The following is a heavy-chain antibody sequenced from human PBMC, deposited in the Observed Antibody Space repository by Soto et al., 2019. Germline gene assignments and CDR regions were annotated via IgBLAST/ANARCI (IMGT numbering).Heavy chain of an antibody. V-gene: IGHV6-1*01. D-gene: IGHD6-6*01. CDR3: VRQPLATPPLYGMDV. CDR2: TYFGSKGNY. Sequence: SQTLSLTCAISGDSVSANNAAWNWIRQSPSRGLEWLGRTYFGSKGNYDYAESVKSRLTITPDTTNNQISLQLNSVIPEAAAVYYCVRQPLATPPLYGMDVWRQGTTVTASS. J-gene: IGHJ6*02. CDR1: GDSVSANNAA.